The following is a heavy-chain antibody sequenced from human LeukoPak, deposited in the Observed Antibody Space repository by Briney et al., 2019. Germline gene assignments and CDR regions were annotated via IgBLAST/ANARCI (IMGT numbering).Heavy chain of an antibody. D-gene: IGHD3-22*01. CDR3: SITIRRYYFYSSGYLFQL. V-gene: IGHV4-59*08. CDR1: GDSIGNYY. Sequence: SETLSLTCSVSGDSIGNYYWAWIRQPPGKGLEWIGNINYSGSTDYNPSLKRRGTISIDASDNQLSVRLSSVADADTGVYYCSITIRRYYFYSSGYLFQLWSQGTL. CDR2: INYSGST. J-gene: IGHJ1*01.